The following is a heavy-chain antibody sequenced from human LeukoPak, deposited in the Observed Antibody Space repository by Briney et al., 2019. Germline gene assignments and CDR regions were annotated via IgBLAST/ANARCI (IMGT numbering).Heavy chain of an antibody. CDR3: ARDEAIFGAGYYYGMDV. Sequence: SETLSLTCTVSGGSISSGGYYWSWIRQHPGKGLEWIGYIYFSENTYYNPSLKSRVTISVDTSQNQFSLKLSSVTAADTALYYCARDEAIFGAGYYYGMDVWGQGTTVTVSS. D-gene: IGHD3-3*01. V-gene: IGHV4-31*03. CDR2: IYFSENT. J-gene: IGHJ6*02. CDR1: GGSISSGGYY.